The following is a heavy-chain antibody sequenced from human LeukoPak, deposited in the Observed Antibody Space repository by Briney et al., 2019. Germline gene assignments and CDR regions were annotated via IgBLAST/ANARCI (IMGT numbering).Heavy chain of an antibody. CDR2: ISYDGSNE. J-gene: IGHJ3*02. V-gene: IGHV3-30*04. D-gene: IGHD6-13*01. Sequence: GGSLRLSCAASGFTFSSYVMHWVRQAPGKGLEWVAIISYDGSNEYYADSVKGRFTISRDNSKNTLYLQMNSLRAEDTAVYYCARMRLLSSSWSRDGSDAFDIWGQGTMVTVSS. CDR3: ARMRLLSSSWSRDGSDAFDI. CDR1: GFTFSSYV.